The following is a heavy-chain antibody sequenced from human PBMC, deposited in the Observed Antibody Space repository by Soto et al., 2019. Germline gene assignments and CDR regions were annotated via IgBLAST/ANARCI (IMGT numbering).Heavy chain of an antibody. J-gene: IGHJ4*02. CDR3: GKFRFDYDSGSSNDN. D-gene: IGHD3-22*01. V-gene: IGHV3-23*01. CDR1: GFTFSRYG. Sequence: GGSLRLSCAASGFTFSRYGMTWVRQAPGKGLEWVSVISGSDDKTYYADSVKGRFTISRDISKNTLYLQMNSLRAEDTAVYFCGKFRFDYDSGSSNDNWGQGSQVTVSS. CDR2: ISGSDDKT.